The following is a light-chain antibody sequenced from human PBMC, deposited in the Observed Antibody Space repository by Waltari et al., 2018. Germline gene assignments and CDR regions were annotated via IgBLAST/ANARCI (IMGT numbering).Light chain of an antibody. CDR1: SGSVSTSYY. CDR2: ATN. Sequence: QTVVTQEPSFSVSPGGAVTITCGLSSGSVSTSYYPSWYQQTPGQTPRTLIFATNPRSCRVPERFSGSILGNKAALTIAGAQADDESDYYCVLYLDSGIWVFGGGTKLTVL. CDR3: VLYLDSGIWV. J-gene: IGLJ3*02. V-gene: IGLV8-61*01.